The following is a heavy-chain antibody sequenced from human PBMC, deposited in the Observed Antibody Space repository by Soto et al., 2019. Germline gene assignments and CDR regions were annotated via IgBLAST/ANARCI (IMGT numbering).Heavy chain of an antibody. CDR3: ARGAPRNSYYYYGMDV. Sequence: QVQLQESGPGLVKPSQTLSLTCTVSGGSIRSDYYWSWIRQHPGRGLEWIGYIYYSGTTYYNPSLKSRVTISVDMSKNQFSLKLSSVNAADTALYYGARGAPRNSYYYYGMDVWGQGTTVPVSS. J-gene: IGHJ6*02. CDR2: IYYSGTT. D-gene: IGHD1-1*01. V-gene: IGHV4-31*03. CDR1: GGSIRSDYY.